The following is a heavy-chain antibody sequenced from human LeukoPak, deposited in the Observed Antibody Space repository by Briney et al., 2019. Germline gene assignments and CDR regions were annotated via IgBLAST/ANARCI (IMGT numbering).Heavy chain of an antibody. V-gene: IGHV3-7*01. CDR3: ARQDYGYSAF. D-gene: IGHD4-17*01. CDR1: GFTFSSYW. CDR2: IKQDGSEK. J-gene: IGHJ4*02. Sequence: GGSLRLSCATSGFTFSSYWMTWVRQAPGKGLEWVANIKQDGSEKYFVDSVKGRFTISRDNAKNSLFLHMNSLRADDTAVYYCARQDYGYSAFWGQGTLVTVSS.